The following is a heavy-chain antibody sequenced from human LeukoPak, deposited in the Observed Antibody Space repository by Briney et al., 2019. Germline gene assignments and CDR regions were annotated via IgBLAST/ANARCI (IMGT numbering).Heavy chain of an antibody. CDR2: ISTSSIYI. CDR3: ARAGYSGYDFIYYYYYMDV. CDR1: GFIFSSYS. Sequence: GGSLRLSCAVSGFIFSSYSMNWVRQAPGKGLEWVSSISTSSIYIYYADSVKGRFTISRDNAKNSLYLQMNSLRAEDTAVYYCARAGYSGYDFIYYYYYMDVWDKGTTVTVSS. D-gene: IGHD5-12*01. V-gene: IGHV3-21*01. J-gene: IGHJ6*03.